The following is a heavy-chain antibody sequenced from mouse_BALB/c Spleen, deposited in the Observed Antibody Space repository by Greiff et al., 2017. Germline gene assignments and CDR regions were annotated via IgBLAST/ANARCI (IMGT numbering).Heavy chain of an antibody. Sequence: EVKVEESGGGLVQPTGSLTLSCAASGFTFNTYAMNWVRQAPGKGLEWDARIRSKSNNYATYYADSVKDRFTISRDDSQIMLYLQMNNLKTEDTAMYYCVRQWLIYGYLDVWGAGTTVTVSS. J-gene: IGHJ1*01. D-gene: IGHD1-3*01. CDR2: IRSKSNNYAT. V-gene: IGHV10-1*02. CDR3: VRQWLIYGYLDV. CDR1: GFTFNTYA.